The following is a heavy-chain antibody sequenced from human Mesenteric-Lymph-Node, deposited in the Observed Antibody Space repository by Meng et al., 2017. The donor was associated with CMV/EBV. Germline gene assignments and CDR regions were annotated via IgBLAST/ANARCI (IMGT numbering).Heavy chain of an antibody. CDR3: ARILRGARDGYNSDFDY. V-gene: IGHV1-8*01. CDR1: GYTFTSYD. CDR2: MNPNSGNT. D-gene: IGHD5-24*01. Sequence: ASVKVSCKASGYTFTSYDINWVRQATGQGLEWMGWMNPNSGNTGYAQKFRGRVTMTRNTSISTAYMELSSLRSEDTAVYYCARILRGARDGYNSDFDYWGQGTLVTVSS. J-gene: IGHJ4*02.